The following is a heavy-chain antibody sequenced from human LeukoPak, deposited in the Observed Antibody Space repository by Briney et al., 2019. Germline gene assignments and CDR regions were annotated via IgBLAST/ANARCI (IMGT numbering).Heavy chain of an antibody. CDR1: GFTLTSYW. D-gene: IGHD5-12*01. V-gene: IGHV3-7*05. Sequence: PGGSLRLSCAASGFTLTSYWMTWVRQAPGKGLEWVANIKEDGSEKYYVDSVKGRFTISRDNAKNSLYLQMSSLRAEDTAVYYCAREGFDSGYDSDAFDIWGQGTMVTVSS. J-gene: IGHJ3*02. CDR3: AREGFDSGYDSDAFDI. CDR2: IKEDGSEK.